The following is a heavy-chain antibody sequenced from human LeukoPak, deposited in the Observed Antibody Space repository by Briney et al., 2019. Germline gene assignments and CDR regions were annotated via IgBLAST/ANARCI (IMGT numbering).Heavy chain of an antibody. CDR2: ISHDGSNI. CDR1: GFTFSSYG. Sequence: GGSLRLSCAASGFTFSSYGMHWVRQAPGKGLEWVAVISHDGSNIRYGDSVQGRFTISRDNSKNTLYLQMNSLRAEDTAMYYCAKDPYRVVVATGNYLDPWGQGTLVTVSS. CDR3: AKDPYRVVVATGNYLDP. V-gene: IGHV3-30*18. J-gene: IGHJ5*02. D-gene: IGHD2-15*01.